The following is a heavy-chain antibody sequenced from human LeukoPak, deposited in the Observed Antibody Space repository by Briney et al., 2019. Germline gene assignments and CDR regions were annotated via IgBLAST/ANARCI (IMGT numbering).Heavy chain of an antibody. CDR3: AKDLMDGELGYCSGGSCCPEY. CDR2: IRYDGSNK. Sequence: GGSLRLSCAASGFTFSSYGMHWVRQAPGKGLEWVAFIRYDGSNKYYADSVKGRFTISRDNSKNTLYLQMNSLRAEDTAVYYCAKDLMDGELGYCSGGSCCPEYWGQGTLVTVSS. D-gene: IGHD2-15*01. J-gene: IGHJ4*02. CDR1: GFTFSSYG. V-gene: IGHV3-30*02.